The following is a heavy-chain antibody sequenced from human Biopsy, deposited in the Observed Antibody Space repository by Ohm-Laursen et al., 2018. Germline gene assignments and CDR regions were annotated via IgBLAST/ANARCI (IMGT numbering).Heavy chain of an antibody. CDR3: ARVRGGFLEWFDY. V-gene: IGHV4-59*01. D-gene: IGHD3-3*01. CDR1: GESMGTYY. Sequence: SETLSLTCTASGESMGTYYWTWIRQPPGKGLEWIASTYYSGTTNKNPSLKSRVTISVDTSKRQFYLELSSVTAADTAIYYCARVRGGFLEWFDYWGQGTLITVSS. CDR2: TYYSGTT. J-gene: IGHJ5*01.